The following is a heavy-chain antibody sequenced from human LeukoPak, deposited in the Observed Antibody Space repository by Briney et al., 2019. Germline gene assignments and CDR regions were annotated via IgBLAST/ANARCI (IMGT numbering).Heavy chain of an antibody. CDR1: GGSFSGYY. V-gene: IGHV4-34*01. CDR2: INHSGST. Sequence: SETLSLTCAVYGGSFSGYYWSWIRQPPGKGLEWIGEINHSGSTNYNPSLKSRVTISVDTSKNQFSLKLSSVTAADTAVYYCARARYCSDIRCYKDYWGQGTLVTVSS. D-gene: IGHD2-2*02. CDR3: ARARYCSDIRCYKDY. J-gene: IGHJ4*02.